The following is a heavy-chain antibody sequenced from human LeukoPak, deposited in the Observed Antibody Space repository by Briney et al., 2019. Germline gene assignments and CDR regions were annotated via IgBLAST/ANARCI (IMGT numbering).Heavy chain of an antibody. J-gene: IGHJ3*02. D-gene: IGHD6-13*01. V-gene: IGHV5-51*01. Sequence: RGESLKISCKGSGYSFNAYYIAWVRQMPGKDLEWMGAIYPGDSDTTYSPSLQGQVTISADKSATTAYLQWNSLKASDTAIYYCAMPIEAGRIDAFDIWGQGTMVTVSS. CDR3: AMPIEAGRIDAFDI. CDR1: GYSFNAYY. CDR2: IYPGDSDT.